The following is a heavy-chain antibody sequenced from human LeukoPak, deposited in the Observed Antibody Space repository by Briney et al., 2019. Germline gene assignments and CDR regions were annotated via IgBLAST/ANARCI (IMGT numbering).Heavy chain of an antibody. CDR2: ISSSSSTI. V-gene: IGHV3-48*01. D-gene: IGHD3-3*01. Sequence: PGGSLRLSCAASGFTFSSYSMNWVRQAPGKGLEWVSYISSSSSTIYYADSVKGRFTISRDNAKNSLYLQMNSLRAEDTAVYYCARSSTYYDFWSGSKYYYYYMDVWGKGTTVTVSS. CDR3: ARSSTYYDFWSGSKYYYYYMDV. J-gene: IGHJ6*03. CDR1: GFTFSSYS.